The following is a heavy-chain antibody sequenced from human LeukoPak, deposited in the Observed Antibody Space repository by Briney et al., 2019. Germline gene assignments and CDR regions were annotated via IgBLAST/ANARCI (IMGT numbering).Heavy chain of an antibody. CDR1: GGSISSYY. CDR3: AQTHYYGSGSYRRSGWFDP. Sequence: PSETLSLTCTVSGGSISSYYWSWIRQPPGKGLEWIGETNHSGSTNYNPSLKSRVTISVDTSKNQFSLKLSSVTAADTAVYYCAQTHYYGSGSYRRSGWFDPWGQGTLVTVSS. V-gene: IGHV4-34*01. D-gene: IGHD3-10*01. CDR2: TNHSGST. J-gene: IGHJ5*02.